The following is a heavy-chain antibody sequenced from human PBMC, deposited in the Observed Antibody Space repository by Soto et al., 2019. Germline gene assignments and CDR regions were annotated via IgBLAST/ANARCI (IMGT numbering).Heavy chain of an antibody. D-gene: IGHD3-3*01. J-gene: IGHJ5*02. Sequence: EVQLVESGGGLVQPGRSLRLSCAASGFTFEDYAMHWVRQAPGKGLEWVSGISWNSGNIGYAESVKGRFTISRDNAKNSLYLRMNSLRTEDTAFYYCAKEPSLGWFPHTWFDPWGQGTLVTVSS. CDR3: AKEPSLGWFPHTWFDP. CDR1: GFTFEDYA. CDR2: ISWNSGNI. V-gene: IGHV3-9*01.